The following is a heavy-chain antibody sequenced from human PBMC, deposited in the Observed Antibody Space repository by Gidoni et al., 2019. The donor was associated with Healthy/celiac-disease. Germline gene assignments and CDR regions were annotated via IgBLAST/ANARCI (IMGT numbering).Heavy chain of an antibody. V-gene: IGHV4-59*01. J-gene: IGHJ4*02. CDR3: AGGIVGATPLYY. Sequence: QVQLQESGPGLVKPSETLSLTCTVSGGSISSYYWSWIRQPPGKGLEWIGYIYYSGSTNYNPSLKSRVTISVDTSKNQFSLKLSSVTAADTAVYYCAGGIVGATPLYYWGQGTLVTVSS. D-gene: IGHD1-26*01. CDR2: IYYSGST. CDR1: GGSISSYY.